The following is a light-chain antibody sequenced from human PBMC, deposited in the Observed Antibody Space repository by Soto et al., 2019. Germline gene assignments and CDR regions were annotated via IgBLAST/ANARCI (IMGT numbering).Light chain of an antibody. Sequence: EIVLTQSPGTVSLSPGERATLSCRASQSVTSSYLAWYQQKPGQAPRLLIYGVSSRATGIPDRFSGSGAGTDFTLTISRLEPEDFAVYYCQQHDNWRRTFGQGTKVDIK. CDR3: QQHDNWRRT. V-gene: IGKV3-20*01. CDR1: QSVTSSY. J-gene: IGKJ1*01. CDR2: GVS.